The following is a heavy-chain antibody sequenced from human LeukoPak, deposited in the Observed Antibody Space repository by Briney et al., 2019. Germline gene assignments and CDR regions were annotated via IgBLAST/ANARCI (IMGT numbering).Heavy chain of an antibody. D-gene: IGHD1-7*01. CDR3: AKDGFRYNWNYGWFDP. J-gene: IGHJ5*02. V-gene: IGHV3-9*01. CDR1: GFTFDDYA. Sequence: PGGSLRLSCAASGFTFDDYAMHWVRQAPGKGLEWVSGISWNSGSIGYADSVKGRFTISRDNAKNSLNLQMNSLRAEDTALYYCAKDGFRYNWNYGWFDPWGQGTLVTVSS. CDR2: ISWNSGSI.